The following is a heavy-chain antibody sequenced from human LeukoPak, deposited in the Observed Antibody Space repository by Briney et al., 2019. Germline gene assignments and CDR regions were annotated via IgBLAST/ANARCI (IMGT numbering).Heavy chain of an antibody. D-gene: IGHD3-3*01. J-gene: IGHJ4*02. CDR3: ATDPFWSGYRLIDY. CDR2: INPSGGST. Sequence: GASVNVSCKASGYTFTSYYMHWVRQAPGQGLEWMGIINPSGGSTSYAQKFQGRVTMTEDTSTDTAYMELSSLRSEDTAVYYCATDPFWSGYRLIDYWGQGTLVTVSS. V-gene: IGHV1-46*01. CDR1: GYTFTSYY.